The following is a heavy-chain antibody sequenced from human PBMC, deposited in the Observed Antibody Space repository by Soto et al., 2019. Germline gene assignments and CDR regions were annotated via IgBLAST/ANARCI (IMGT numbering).Heavy chain of an antibody. J-gene: IGHJ3*02. Sequence: QVQLVQSGAEVKKPGSSVKVSCKASGGTFSSYTISWVRQAPGQGLEWMGRIIPILGIANYAQKFQGRVTITADKSASTAYMELSSLRSGDTAVDYCARGDRGDAFDIWGQGTMVTVSS. CDR2: IIPILGIA. D-gene: IGHD3-16*02. CDR3: ARGDRGDAFDI. V-gene: IGHV1-69*02. CDR1: GGTFSSYT.